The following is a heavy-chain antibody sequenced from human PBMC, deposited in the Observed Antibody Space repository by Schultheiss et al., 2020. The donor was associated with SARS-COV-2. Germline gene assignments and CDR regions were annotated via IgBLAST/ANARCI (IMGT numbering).Heavy chain of an antibody. CDR1: GGTFSSYA. V-gene: IGHV1-69*01. CDR2: IIPMFASA. D-gene: IGHD1-26*01. J-gene: IGHJ4*02. Sequence: GGSLRLSCKASGGTFSSYAISWVRQAPGQGLEWMGGIIPMFASANYAQKFQGRVTINADESTSTAYMELSSLRSEDTAVYYCARGAEKGATGTFDYWGQGTLVTVSS. CDR3: ARGAEKGATGTFDY.